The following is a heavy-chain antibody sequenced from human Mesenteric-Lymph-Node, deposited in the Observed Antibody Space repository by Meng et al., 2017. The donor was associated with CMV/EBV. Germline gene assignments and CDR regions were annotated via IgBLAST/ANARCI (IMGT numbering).Heavy chain of an antibody. J-gene: IGHJ6*02. CDR2: IYSGGST. CDR3: ARDPGLYSGYDRYYYGMDV. CDR1: GFTFGDYA. V-gene: IGHV3-66*02. D-gene: IGHD5-12*01. Sequence: GESLKISCTASGFTFGDYAMSWVRQAPGKGLEWVSVIYSGGSTYYADSVKGRFTISRDNSKNTLYLQMNSLRAEDTAVYYCARDPGLYSGYDRYYYGMDVWGQGTTVTVSS.